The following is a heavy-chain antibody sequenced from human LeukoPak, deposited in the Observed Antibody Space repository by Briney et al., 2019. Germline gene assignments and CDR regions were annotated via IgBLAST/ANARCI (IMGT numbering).Heavy chain of an antibody. CDR3: THRVGATTLFDY. D-gene: IGHD1-26*01. CDR2: IKSKTDGGTT. CDR1: GFTFSNAW. V-gene: IGHV3-15*01. Sequence: PGGSLRLSCAASGFTFSNAWMSWVRQAPGKGLEWVGRIKSKTDGGTTDYAAPVKGRFTISRDDSKNTLYLQMNSLKTEDTAVYYCTHRVGATTLFDYWGQGTLVTASS. J-gene: IGHJ4*02.